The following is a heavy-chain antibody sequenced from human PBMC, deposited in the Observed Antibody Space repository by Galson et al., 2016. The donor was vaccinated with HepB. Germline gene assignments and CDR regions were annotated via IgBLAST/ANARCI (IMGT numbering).Heavy chain of an antibody. CDR1: GFSFDDHA. V-gene: IGHV3-9*01. Sequence: SLRLSCAASGFSFDDHAMHWVRQAPGRGLEWVARITWNSGATGYAASLSGRFTISRDNAKNSLYLHMSRLTAGDSAIYCARDPGALTGTYQYFDLWGRGTPVTVSP. CDR2: ITWNSGAT. J-gene: IGHJ2*01. CDR3: ARDPGALTGTYQYFDL. D-gene: IGHD7-27*01.